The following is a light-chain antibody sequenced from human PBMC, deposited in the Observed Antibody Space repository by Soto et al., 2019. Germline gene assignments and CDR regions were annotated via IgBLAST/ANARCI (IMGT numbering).Light chain of an antibody. Sequence: EIVLTQSPGTLSLSPGERATLSCRASQSVSSSYLAWYQQNRGQAPRLLIYGASSRGPGIPDRFGGSGSGTDFTLTISRLEPEDFAVYYCQQYGSSRWTFGQGTKVEIK. V-gene: IGKV3-20*01. CDR3: QQYGSSRWT. J-gene: IGKJ1*01. CDR1: QSVSSSY. CDR2: GAS.